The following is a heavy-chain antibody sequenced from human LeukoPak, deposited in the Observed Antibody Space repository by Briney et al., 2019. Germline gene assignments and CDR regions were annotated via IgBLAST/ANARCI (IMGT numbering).Heavy chain of an antibody. CDR3: ARQAEYYDYVWGSYRYSDY. D-gene: IGHD3-16*02. J-gene: IGHJ4*02. Sequence: SETLSLTCTVSGGSISSSSYYWGWIRQPPGKGLEWIGSIYYSGSTYYNPSRKSRVTISVDTSKNQFSLKLSSVTAADTAVYYCARQAEYYDYVWGSYRYSDYWGQGTLVTVSS. CDR2: IYYSGST. V-gene: IGHV4-39*01. CDR1: GGSISSSSYY.